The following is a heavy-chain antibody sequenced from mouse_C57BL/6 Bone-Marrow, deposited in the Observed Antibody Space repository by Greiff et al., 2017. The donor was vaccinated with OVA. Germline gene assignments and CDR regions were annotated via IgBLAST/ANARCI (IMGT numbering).Heavy chain of an antibody. CDR3: ARQRIYYDYFYWYFDV. CDR1: GFTFSDYG. V-gene: IGHV5-15*01. CDR2: ISNLAYSI. Sequence: EVQLVESGGGLVQPGGSLKLSCAASGFTFSDYGMAWVRQAPRKGPEWVAFISNLAYSIYYADTVTGRFTIARENAKNTLYLEMSSLRSEDTAMYYCARQRIYYDYFYWYFDVWGTGTTVTVSS. J-gene: IGHJ1*03. D-gene: IGHD2-4*01.